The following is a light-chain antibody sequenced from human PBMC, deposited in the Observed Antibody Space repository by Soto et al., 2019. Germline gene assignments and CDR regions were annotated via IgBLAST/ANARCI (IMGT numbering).Light chain of an antibody. CDR2: EVR. J-gene: IGLJ2*01. CDR3: SSYTSRSTPL. Sequence: QSALTQPASVSGSPGQSITISCTGTSSDVGGYNYVSWYQQHPGKAPKLMIYEVRNRPSGVSNRFSGSKSGNTASLTISGLQAEDEADYYCSSYTSRSTPLFGGGTKLPS. V-gene: IGLV2-14*01. CDR1: SSDVGGYNY.